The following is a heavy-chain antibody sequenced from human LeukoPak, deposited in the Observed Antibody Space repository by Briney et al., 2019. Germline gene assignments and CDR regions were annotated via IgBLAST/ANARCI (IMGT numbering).Heavy chain of an antibody. CDR3: ARGPYSSSWEYYFDY. CDR2: FDSEASGT. D-gene: IGHD6-13*01. V-gene: IGHV1-24*01. Sequence: ASVKVSCKLSGHTLTRLSMHWVRQAPGKGLEWMGGFDSEASGTIYAQKFHGRVTMTEDTSTDTAYMELSRLRSDDTAVYYCARGPYSSSWEYYFDYWGQGTLVTVSS. CDR1: GHTLTRLS. J-gene: IGHJ4*02.